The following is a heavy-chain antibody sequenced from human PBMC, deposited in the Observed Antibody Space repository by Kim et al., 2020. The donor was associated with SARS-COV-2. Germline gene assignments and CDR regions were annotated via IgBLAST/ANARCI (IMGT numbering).Heavy chain of an antibody. Sequence: SETLSLTCTVSGGSISSYYWSWIRQPPGKGLEWIGYIYYSGSTNYNPSLKSRVTISVDTSKNQFSLKLSSVTAADTAVYYCAREIIHTEGGEFWSGYYSDAFDIWGQGTMVTVSS. CDR2: IYYSGST. D-gene: IGHD3-3*01. J-gene: IGHJ3*02. V-gene: IGHV4-59*01. CDR3: AREIIHTEGGEFWSGYYSDAFDI. CDR1: GGSISSYY.